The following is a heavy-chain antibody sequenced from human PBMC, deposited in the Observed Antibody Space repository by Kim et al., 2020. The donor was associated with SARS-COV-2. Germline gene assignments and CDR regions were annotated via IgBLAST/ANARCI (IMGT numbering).Heavy chain of an antibody. J-gene: IGHJ4*02. CDR2: TGFEGDQN. Sequence: GGSLRLSCAASGFTFSTYAIHWVRQAPGKGLEWVAVTGFEGDQNSYADALKGRFTISRDNSKNTLDLHMNSLRVEETAVYYCVREWSAFDYWGQGTLVTVSS. V-gene: IGHV3-33*01. CDR1: GFTFSTYA. D-gene: IGHD2-8*01. CDR3: VREWSAFDY.